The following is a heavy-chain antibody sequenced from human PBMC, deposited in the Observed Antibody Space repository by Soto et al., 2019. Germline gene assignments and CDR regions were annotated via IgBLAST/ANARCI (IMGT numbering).Heavy chain of an antibody. CDR1: GFDFSSYS. D-gene: IGHD3-3*01. CDR3: VRDFGWYFRSGYMDV. CDR2: INEDSSYI. Sequence: EVQLVESGGGLVKPGGSLRLSCAASGFDFSSYSMNWVRQAPGKGLEWVSSINEDSSYIYYAHSLRGRFTNTRDNAKESLYLQMNSLRDEDTAVYYCVRDFGWYFRSGYMDVWGDGATVTVSS. J-gene: IGHJ6*03. V-gene: IGHV3-21*02.